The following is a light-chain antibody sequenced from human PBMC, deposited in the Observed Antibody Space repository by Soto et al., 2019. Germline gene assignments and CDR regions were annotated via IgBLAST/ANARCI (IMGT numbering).Light chain of an antibody. Sequence: EIVMTQSPATLSVSPGERATLSCRASQSVSSNLAWYQQKPGQAPRLLIYAASTRATGIPARFSGSGSGTEFTLTFSSLQSEDFAVYYCQQYNKWPPYTFGQGTKVEIK. V-gene: IGKV3-15*01. CDR1: QSVSSN. CDR3: QQYNKWPPYT. CDR2: AAS. J-gene: IGKJ2*01.